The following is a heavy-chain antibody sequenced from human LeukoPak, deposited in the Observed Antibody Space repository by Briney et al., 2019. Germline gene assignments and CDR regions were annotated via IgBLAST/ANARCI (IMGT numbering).Heavy chain of an antibody. J-gene: IGHJ5*02. CDR3: ARVGSGSYSAFDP. CDR1: GGTFSSYA. Sequence: SVKVSCKASGGTFSSYAISWVRQAPGQGLEWMGGIIPIFGTANYAQKFQGRVTITADESTSTAYIELSSLRSEDTAVYYCARVGSGSYSAFDPWGQGTLVTVSS. CDR2: IIPIFGTA. V-gene: IGHV1-69*01. D-gene: IGHD1-26*01.